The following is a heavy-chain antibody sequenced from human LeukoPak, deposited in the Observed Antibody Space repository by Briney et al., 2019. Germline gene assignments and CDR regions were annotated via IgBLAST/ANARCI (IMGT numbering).Heavy chain of an antibody. CDR1: GGSISSGDYY. D-gene: IGHD1-26*01. V-gene: IGHV4-30-4*08. CDR3: AREGGSYLIDY. Sequence: SQTLSLTCTVSGGSISSGDYYWSWIRQPPGTGLEWIGYIYYSGSTYYNPSLKSRVTISVDTSKNQFSLKLSSVTAADTAVYYCAREGGSYLIDYWGQGTLVTVSS. J-gene: IGHJ4*02. CDR2: IYYSGST.